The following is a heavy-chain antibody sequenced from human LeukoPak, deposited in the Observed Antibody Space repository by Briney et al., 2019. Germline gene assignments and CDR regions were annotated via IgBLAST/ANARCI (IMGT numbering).Heavy chain of an antibody. CDR2: ISGSDGST. Sequence: GGSLRLSCAASGFTFSSSAMSWVRQAPGKGLECVSAISGSDGSTYYADSVKGRFTISRDNSKNTLYLQMNSLRAEDTAVYYCAKDSRYGYRWDYDYWGQGTPVTVSS. V-gene: IGHV3-23*01. CDR1: GFTFSSSA. CDR3: AKDSRYGYRWDYDY. J-gene: IGHJ4*02. D-gene: IGHD5-18*01.